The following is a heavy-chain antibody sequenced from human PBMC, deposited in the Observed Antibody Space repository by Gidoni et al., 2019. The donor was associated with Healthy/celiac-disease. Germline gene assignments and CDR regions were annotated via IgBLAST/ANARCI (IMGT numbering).Heavy chain of an antibody. CDR1: GYTFTSYA. V-gene: IGHV1-3*01. CDR3: ARGYDSSGYNFDL. D-gene: IGHD3-22*01. Sequence: QVQLVQSGAEVKKPGASVKVSCKASGYTFTSYAMHWVRQAPGQRLEWMGWINAGNGNTKYSQKFQGRVTITRDTSASTAYMELSSLRSEDTAVYYCARGYDSSGYNFDLWGRGTLVTVSS. CDR2: INAGNGNT. J-gene: IGHJ2*01.